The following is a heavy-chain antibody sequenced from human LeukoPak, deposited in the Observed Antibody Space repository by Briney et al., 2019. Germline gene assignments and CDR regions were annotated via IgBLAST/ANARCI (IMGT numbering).Heavy chain of an antibody. V-gene: IGHV4-30-2*01. CDR2: VYHSGSA. Sequence: SETLSLTCAVSGGSISGGLYSWNWIRQPPGKGLEWIGFVYHSGSAYYNPSLESRVAISVDKSRSQFSLKLNSVTAADTAVYFCARGLVSGDGALIDYWGQGTLVTVSS. CDR1: GGSISGGLYS. J-gene: IGHJ4*02. CDR3: ARGLVSGDGALIDY. D-gene: IGHD7-27*01.